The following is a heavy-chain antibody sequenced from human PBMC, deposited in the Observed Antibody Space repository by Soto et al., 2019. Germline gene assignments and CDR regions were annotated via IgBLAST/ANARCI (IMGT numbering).Heavy chain of an antibody. D-gene: IGHD3-10*01. CDR2: ISGSGGST. Sequence: GSLRLSCAASGFTFSSYGMSWVRQAPGKGLEWVSGISGSGGSTYYADSVKGRFTISRDNSKNTLYLQMKSLRAEDTAIYYCAKELTLYHSGPGSYGPLDYWGQGNLVTVSS. J-gene: IGHJ4*02. CDR3: AKELTLYHSGPGSYGPLDY. V-gene: IGHV3-23*01. CDR1: GFTFSSYG.